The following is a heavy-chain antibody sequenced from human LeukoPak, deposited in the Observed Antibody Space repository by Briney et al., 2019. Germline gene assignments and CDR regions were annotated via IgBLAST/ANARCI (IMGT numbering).Heavy chain of an antibody. CDR1: GYSFTSYW. CDR3: ARHHYSNYYFDY. CDR2: IYPGDSDT. D-gene: IGHD4-11*01. J-gene: IGHJ4*02. Sequence: PRESLKISCKGSGYSFTSYWIGWVSQMHGKGLEWMGIIYPGDSDTRYSPSFQGQVTISADKSISTAYLQWSSLKASDTAMYYCARHHYSNYYFDYWGQGTLVTVSS. V-gene: IGHV5-51*01.